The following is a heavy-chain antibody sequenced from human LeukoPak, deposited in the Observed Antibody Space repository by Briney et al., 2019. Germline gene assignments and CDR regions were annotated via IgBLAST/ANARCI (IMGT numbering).Heavy chain of an antibody. J-gene: IGHJ6*04. V-gene: IGHV3-7*01. D-gene: IGHD3-10*02. CDR1: GFTFNNYW. Sequence: GGSLRLSCEVSGFTFNNYWMSWVRQAPGKGPEWVANIKQDGSEKYYVDSVKGRFTISRDNAKNSLYLQMNSLRAEDTAVYYCAELGITMIGGVWGKGTTVTISS. CDR3: AELGITMIGGV. CDR2: IKQDGSEK.